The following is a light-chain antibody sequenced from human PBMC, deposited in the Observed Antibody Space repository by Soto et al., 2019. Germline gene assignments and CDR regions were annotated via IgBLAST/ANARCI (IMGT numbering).Light chain of an antibody. CDR1: QGINNW. CDR3: RQANSFPPT. CDR2: AAS. V-gene: IGKV1-12*01. J-gene: IGKJ3*01. Sequence: DTQMTQSASSVSASVGDRVTITCRASQGINNWLAWYQEKPGKAAKLLIYAASSLQSGVPSRFSGSGSGTEFTLTISSLQPEDFATYHCRQANSFPPTFGPGTKVDIK.